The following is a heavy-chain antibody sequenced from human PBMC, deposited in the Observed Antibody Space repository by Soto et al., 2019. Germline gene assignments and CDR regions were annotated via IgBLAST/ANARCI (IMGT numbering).Heavy chain of an antibody. J-gene: IGHJ3*02. CDR1: GYSFTSYW. D-gene: IGHD2-2*01. V-gene: IGHV5-51*01. Sequence: PGESLKISCKGSGYSFTSYWIGWVRQMPGKGLEWMGIIYPGDSDTRYSPSFQGQVTFSVDQSISTAYLQWSSLKASDTAMYYCAKPHCISTSCYGAFHIWGQGTMVTVSS. CDR3: AKPHCISTSCYGAFHI. CDR2: IYPGDSDT.